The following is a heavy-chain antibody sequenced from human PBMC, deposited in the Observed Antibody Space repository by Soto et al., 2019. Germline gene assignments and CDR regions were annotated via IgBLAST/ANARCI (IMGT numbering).Heavy chain of an antibody. CDR3: ARNPKNYDILTGYFFDY. J-gene: IGHJ4*02. Sequence: ASVKVSCKASGGTFSSYAISWVRQAPGQGLEWMGGIIPILGIANYAQKFHGRVTITADKSTSTAYMELSSLRSEDTAVYYCARNPKNYDILTGYFFDYWGQGTLVTVSS. CDR1: GGTFSSYA. CDR2: IIPILGIA. V-gene: IGHV1-69*10. D-gene: IGHD3-9*01.